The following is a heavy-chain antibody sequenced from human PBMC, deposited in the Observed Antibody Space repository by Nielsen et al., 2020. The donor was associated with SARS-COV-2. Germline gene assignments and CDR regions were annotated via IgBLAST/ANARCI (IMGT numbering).Heavy chain of an antibody. Sequence: SETLSLTCTVSNGSISAGNWWSWVRQSPAKGLEWIGEIYESGSTTYNPSLKSRVTISVDKSKNQFSLKVNSVTAADTAVYYCARTPWGDTTGWFGLDYWSQGSLVTVSS. D-gene: IGHD6-19*01. CDR3: ARTPWGDTTGWFGLDY. V-gene: IGHV4-4*02. CDR1: NGSISAGNW. CDR2: IYESGST. J-gene: IGHJ4*02.